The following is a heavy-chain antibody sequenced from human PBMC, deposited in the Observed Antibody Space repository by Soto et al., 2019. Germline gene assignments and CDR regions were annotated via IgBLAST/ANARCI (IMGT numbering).Heavy chain of an antibody. V-gene: IGHV3-49*04. CDR3: TRMCEILTGPGWFDS. J-gene: IGHJ5*01. D-gene: IGHD3-9*01. Sequence: PGGSLRLSCTASGFTFGDYAMSWVRQAPGKGLEWVGFIRSKAYGGTTEYAASVKGRFTISRDDSKSIAYLQMNSLKTEDTAVYYCTRMCEILTGPGWFDSWCQGTFVTVS. CDR1: GFTFGDYA. CDR2: IRSKAYGGTT.